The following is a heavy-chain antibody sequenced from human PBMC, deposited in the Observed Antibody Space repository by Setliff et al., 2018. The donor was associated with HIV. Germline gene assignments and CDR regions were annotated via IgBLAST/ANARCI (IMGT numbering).Heavy chain of an antibody. V-gene: IGHV4-39*07. J-gene: IGHJ5*02. Sequence: ETLSLTCTVSGGSISSSNYYWGWIRQPPGKGLEWIGSIYYSGSTYKPSLKSRVTVSVDTSKNQFSLKLRSVTAADTAIYYCARDIDVGAANWFDPWGQGTLVTVSS. CDR3: ARDIDVGAANWFDP. D-gene: IGHD1-26*01. CDR1: GGSISSSNYY. CDR2: IYYSGST.